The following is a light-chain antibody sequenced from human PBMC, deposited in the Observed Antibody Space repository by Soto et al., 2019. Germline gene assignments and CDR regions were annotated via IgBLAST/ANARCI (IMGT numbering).Light chain of an antibody. V-gene: IGKV1-5*03. J-gene: IGKJ1*01. CDR2: KAS. CDR1: QSISSW. CDR3: QQYNNRSYWT. Sequence: EIQIWKAPSALSASAGYRNTITCLASQSISSWLAWYQQKPGKAPKLLIYKASGLESGVPSRFSGSGSGTDFTLTISSLQSADFAAYYCQQYNNRSYWTFGRGTKVDIK.